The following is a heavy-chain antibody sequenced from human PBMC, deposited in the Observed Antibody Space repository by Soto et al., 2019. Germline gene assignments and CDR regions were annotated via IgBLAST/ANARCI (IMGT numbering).Heavy chain of an antibody. CDR3: AKAGEIRYLWRDYYYYYYMDV. CDR1: GFTFSSYA. V-gene: IGHV3-23*01. Sequence: GGSLRLSCAASGFTFSSYAMSWVRQAPGKGLEWVSAISGSGGSTYYADSVKGRFTISRDNSKNTLYLQMNSLRAEDTAVYYCAKAGEIRYLWRDYYYYYYMDVWGKGTTVTVSS. D-gene: IGHD3-9*01. CDR2: ISGSGGST. J-gene: IGHJ6*03.